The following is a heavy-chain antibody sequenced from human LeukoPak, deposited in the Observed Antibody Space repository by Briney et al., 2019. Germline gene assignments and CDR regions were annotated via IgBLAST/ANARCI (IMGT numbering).Heavy chain of an antibody. Sequence: GASVKVSCKAPGGTFSSYAISWVRQAPGQGLEWMGRIIPILGIANYAQKFQGRVTITADKSTSTAYMELSSLRSEDTAVYYCARWLHDYGDYDYFDYWGQGTLVTVSS. CDR2: IIPILGIA. CDR3: ARWLHDYGDYDYFDY. CDR1: GGTFSSYA. J-gene: IGHJ4*02. V-gene: IGHV1-69*04. D-gene: IGHD4-17*01.